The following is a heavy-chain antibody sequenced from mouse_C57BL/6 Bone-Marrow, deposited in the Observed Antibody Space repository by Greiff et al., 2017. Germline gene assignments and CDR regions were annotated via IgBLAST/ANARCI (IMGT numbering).Heavy chain of an antibody. Sequence: QVQLKQSGPGLVQPSQSLSITCTVSGFSLTSYGVHWVRQSPGKGLEWMGVIWRGGSTDYNAAFMSRLSITKDNSKSQVFFNMNSLQADDTAIYYCAHGYLYYYAMDYWGQGTSVTVSS. D-gene: IGHD2-2*01. J-gene: IGHJ4*01. CDR2: IWRGGST. CDR3: AHGYLYYYAMDY. CDR1: GFSLTSYG. V-gene: IGHV2-5*01.